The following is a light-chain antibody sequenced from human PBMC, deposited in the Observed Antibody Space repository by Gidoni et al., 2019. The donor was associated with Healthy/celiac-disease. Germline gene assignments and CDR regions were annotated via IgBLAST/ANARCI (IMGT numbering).Light chain of an antibody. CDR1: QGISSY. CDR2: AAS. J-gene: IGKJ2*04. CDR3: QQYYSYPCS. V-gene: IGKV1-8*01. Sequence: AIRMTQSPSSFSASTGARGTIPCRASQGISSYLAWYQQKPGKAPKLLIYAASTLQSGVPSRFSGSGSGTDFTLTISCLQSEDFATYYCQQYYSYPCSFGQGTKLEIK.